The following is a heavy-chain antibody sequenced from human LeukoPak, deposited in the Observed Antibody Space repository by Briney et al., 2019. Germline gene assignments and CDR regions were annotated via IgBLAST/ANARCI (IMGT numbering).Heavy chain of an antibody. CDR3: ARGAVPAAKFGRVNAFDI. CDR1: GGTFSSYA. Sequence: ASVKVSCKASGGTFSSYAISWVRQAPGQGLEWMGGIIPIFGTANYAQKFQGRVTITRNTSISTAYMELSSLRSEDTAVYYCARGAVPAAKFGRVNAFDIWGQGTMVTVSS. V-gene: IGHV1-69*05. J-gene: IGHJ3*02. D-gene: IGHD2-2*01. CDR2: IIPIFGTA.